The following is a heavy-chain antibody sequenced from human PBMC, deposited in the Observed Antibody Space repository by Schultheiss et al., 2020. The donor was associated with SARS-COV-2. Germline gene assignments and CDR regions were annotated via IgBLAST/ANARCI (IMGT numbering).Heavy chain of an antibody. Sequence: GGSLRLSCAASGFTFSNYGMHWVRQAPGKGLEWVANIKPDGSERNYLDSVKGRFTISRDNAKNSLYLQMNSLRAEDTAIYYCASSGWRKFDYWGQGNLVTVSS. CDR1: GFTFSNYG. J-gene: IGHJ4*02. CDR2: IKPDGSER. D-gene: IGHD2-15*01. CDR3: ASSGWRKFDY. V-gene: IGHV3-7*01.